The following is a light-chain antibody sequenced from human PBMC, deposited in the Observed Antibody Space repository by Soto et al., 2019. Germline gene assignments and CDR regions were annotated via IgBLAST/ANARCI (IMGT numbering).Light chain of an antibody. CDR1: SSDVGGYNY. V-gene: IGLV2-14*01. CDR3: SSYTISSTLF. J-gene: IGLJ1*01. CDR2: DFS. Sequence: QSALTQRASVSGSPGQSITISCTGTSSDVGGYNYVSWYQQHPGKAPKLLIYDFSNRPSGVSNRFSGSKSGTSASLSSSWLQAEDEADYYCSSYTISSTLFFGIGTKLNVL.